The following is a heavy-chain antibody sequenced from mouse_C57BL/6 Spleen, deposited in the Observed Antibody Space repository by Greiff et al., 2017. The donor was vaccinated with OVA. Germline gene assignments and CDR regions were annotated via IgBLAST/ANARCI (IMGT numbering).Heavy chain of an antibody. V-gene: IGHV1-26*01. CDR3: ARERAQALDY. J-gene: IGHJ2*01. Sequence: VQLQQSGPELVKPGASVKISCKASGYTFTDYYMNWVKQSHGKSLEWIGDINPNNGGTSYNQKFKGKATLTVDKSSSTAYMELRSLTSEDSAVYYCARERAQALDYWGQGTTLTVSS. D-gene: IGHD3-2*02. CDR2: INPNNGGT. CDR1: GYTFTDYY.